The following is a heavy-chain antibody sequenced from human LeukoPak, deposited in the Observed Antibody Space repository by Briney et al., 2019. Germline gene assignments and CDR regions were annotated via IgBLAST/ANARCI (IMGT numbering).Heavy chain of an antibody. J-gene: IGHJ4*02. V-gene: IGHV4-61*02. CDR1: GGSISSGGYY. D-gene: IGHD5-12*01. Sequence: SETLSLTCAVSGGSISSGGYYWSWIRQPAGKGLEWIGRIYTSGSTNYNPSLKSRVTISVDTSKNQFSLKLSSVTAADTAVYYCARYSGYGTPFDYWGQGTLVTVSS. CDR2: IYTSGST. CDR3: ARYSGYGTPFDY.